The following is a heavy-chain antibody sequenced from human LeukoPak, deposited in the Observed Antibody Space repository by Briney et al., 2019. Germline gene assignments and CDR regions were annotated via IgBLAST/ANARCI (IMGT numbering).Heavy chain of an antibody. CDR3: ATRTYCSGGSCYEVSGWFDP. Sequence: ASVKVSCKASGGTFSSYAISWVRQAPGQGLEWMGGIIPIFGTANYAQKFQGRVTITADESTSTAYMELSSLRSEDTAVYYCATRTYCSGGSCYEVSGWFDPWGQGTLVTVSS. CDR2: IIPIFGTA. CDR1: GGTFSSYA. D-gene: IGHD2-15*01. J-gene: IGHJ5*02. V-gene: IGHV1-69*13.